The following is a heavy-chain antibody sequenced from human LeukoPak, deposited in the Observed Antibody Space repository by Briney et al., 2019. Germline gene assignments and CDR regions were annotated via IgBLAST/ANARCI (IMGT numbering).Heavy chain of an antibody. J-gene: IGHJ4*02. D-gene: IGHD4-17*01. CDR2: ISHSGST. Sequence: SETLSLTCAVYGGSFSGYYWSWIRQPPGKGLEWIGEISHSGSTNYNPSLKSRVTISVDTSKNQFSLKLSSVTAADTAVYYCARSDYGDYVDYWGQGTLVTVSS. V-gene: IGHV4-34*01. CDR3: ARSDYGDYVDY. CDR1: GGSFSGYY.